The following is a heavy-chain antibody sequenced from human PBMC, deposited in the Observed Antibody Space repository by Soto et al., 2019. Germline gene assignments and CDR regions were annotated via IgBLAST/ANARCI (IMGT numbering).Heavy chain of an antibody. J-gene: IGHJ6*02. CDR3: ARNSQAYYYGMDV. D-gene: IGHD5-18*01. Sequence: SETLSLTCAVSGGSISSGGYSWSWIRQPPGKGLEWIGYIYHSGSTYYNPSLKSRVTISVDRSKNQFSLKLSSVTAADTAVYYCARNSQAYYYGMDVWGQGTTVTVSS. V-gene: IGHV4-30-2*01. CDR1: GGSISSGGYS. CDR2: IYHSGST.